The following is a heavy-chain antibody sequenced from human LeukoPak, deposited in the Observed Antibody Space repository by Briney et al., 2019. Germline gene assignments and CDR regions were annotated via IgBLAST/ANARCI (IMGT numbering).Heavy chain of an antibody. CDR1: GFTFGDYA. J-gene: IGHJ6*02. CDR3: TRGDIVVVPAAIAYYYYGMDV. D-gene: IGHD2-2*01. Sequence: GRSLRLSCTASGFTFGDYAMSWVRQAPGKGRGWVGFIRSKSYGGTTEYAASVKDRFTISRDDSKSIAYLQMNSLKTEDTAVYYCTRGDIVVVPAAIAYYYYGMDVWGQGTTVTVSS. V-gene: IGHV3-49*04. CDR2: IRSKSYGGTT.